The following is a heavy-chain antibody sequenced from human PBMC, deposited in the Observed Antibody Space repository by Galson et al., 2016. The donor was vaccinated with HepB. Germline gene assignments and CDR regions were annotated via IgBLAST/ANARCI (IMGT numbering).Heavy chain of an antibody. J-gene: IGHJ4*02. CDR3: VVRMVGGTDSASDY. V-gene: IGHV1-69*13. Sequence: SVKVSCKASGGTFSNYAIHWVRQAPGQGLEWMGVIIPVFGTSNFEQRFQGRVTITADEINDTAYMELTSLGSEDTGVYYCVVRMVGGTDSASDYWGQGTQFTVSS. D-gene: IGHD1-26*01. CDR1: GGTFSNYA. CDR2: IIPVFGTS.